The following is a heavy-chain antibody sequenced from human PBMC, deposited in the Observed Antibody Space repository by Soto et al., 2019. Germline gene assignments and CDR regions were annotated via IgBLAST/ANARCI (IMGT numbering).Heavy chain of an antibody. D-gene: IGHD6-19*01. J-gene: IGHJ4*02. Sequence: EVQLVESGGGLVQPGGSLRLSCAASGFSFSGHWMGWVRQAPGKGLEWVANIKQDGSEKYYADSVKGRFTISRDNAKNSLYLQMDSLRAEDTAVYYCVSWTYNSGWYLDSWGQGTLVTVSS. CDR3: VSWTYNSGWYLDS. V-gene: IGHV3-7*03. CDR2: IKQDGSEK. CDR1: GFSFSGHW.